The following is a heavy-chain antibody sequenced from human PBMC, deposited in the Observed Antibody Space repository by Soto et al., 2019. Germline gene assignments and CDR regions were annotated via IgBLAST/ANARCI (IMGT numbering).Heavy chain of an antibody. Sequence: LSLTGTASGGCISRYYWRWIRQPPVKGLEWIGYIYYSGSPNYNPSLKSRVTISVDTSKNQFSLKLSSVTAADTAVYYCARGRMPKMGATASYYYFDYWGQGTMVTVSS. V-gene: IGHV4-59*01. D-gene: IGHD1-26*01. CDR2: IYYSGSP. CDR3: ARGRMPKMGATASYYYFDY. J-gene: IGHJ4*02. CDR1: GGCISRYY.